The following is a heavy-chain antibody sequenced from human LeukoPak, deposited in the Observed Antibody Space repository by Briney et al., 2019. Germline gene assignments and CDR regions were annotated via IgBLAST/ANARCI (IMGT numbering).Heavy chain of an antibody. D-gene: IGHD6-13*01. Sequence: GASVKVSCKASGGTFSSYAISWVRQAPGQGLEWMGRINPNSGGTNYAQKFQGRVTMTRDTSISTAYMELSRLRSDDTAVYYCASTLAAAGTGFDYWGQGTLVTVSS. CDR3: ASTLAAAGTGFDY. J-gene: IGHJ4*02. CDR2: INPNSGGT. V-gene: IGHV1-2*06. CDR1: GGTFSSYA.